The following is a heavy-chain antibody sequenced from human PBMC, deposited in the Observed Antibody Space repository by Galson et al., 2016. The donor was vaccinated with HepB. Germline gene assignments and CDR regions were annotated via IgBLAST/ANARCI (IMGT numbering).Heavy chain of an antibody. J-gene: IGHJ6*02. CDR1: GFSFSSYA. CDR2: ISDDGDNN. CDR3: ARVATVTTFYYYYGMDV. D-gene: IGHD4-17*01. V-gene: IGHV3-30-3*01. Sequence: SLIISCAAYGFSFSSYAMSWVRHAPGNGLEWGALISDDGDNNYYVESLKGRFTISRDNSKNTLYLQMNSLRAEDTAVYYCARVATVTTFYYYYGMDVWGQGTTVTVSS.